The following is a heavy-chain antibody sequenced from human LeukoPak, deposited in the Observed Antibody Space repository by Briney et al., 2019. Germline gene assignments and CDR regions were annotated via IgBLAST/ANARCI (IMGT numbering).Heavy chain of an antibody. Sequence: TSETLSLTCAVSGGSISSGGYSWSWIRQPPGKGLEWIGYIYHSGSTYYNPSLKSRVTISVDRSKNQFSLKLSSVTAADTAVYYCARGYGDYYYYGMDVWGQGTTVTVSS. CDR3: ARGYGDYYYYGMDV. D-gene: IGHD4-17*01. CDR1: GGSISSGGYS. V-gene: IGHV4-30-2*01. J-gene: IGHJ6*02. CDR2: IYHSGST.